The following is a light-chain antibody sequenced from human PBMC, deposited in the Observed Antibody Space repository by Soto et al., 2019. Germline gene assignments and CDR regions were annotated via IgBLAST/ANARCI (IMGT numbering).Light chain of an antibody. CDR3: QQYGSSSLT. J-gene: IGKJ3*01. CDR1: QSVSSSY. V-gene: IGKV3-20*01. CDR2: GAS. Sequence: EIVLTQSPGTLSLSPGERVTLSCRASQSVSSSYLAWYQQKPGQAPRLLIYGASSRATGIPDRFSGSGSGTDFTLTISRLEPEDFAAYYFQQYGSSSLTFGPGTKVDVK.